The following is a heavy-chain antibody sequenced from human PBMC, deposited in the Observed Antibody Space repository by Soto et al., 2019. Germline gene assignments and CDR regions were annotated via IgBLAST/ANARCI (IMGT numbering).Heavy chain of an antibody. Sequence: QVQLVQSGAEVKKSGASVRVSCEASGYTFTDNGITWVRQAPGQGLEWMGWVNAYNGDTNYAQNLQGRVTMTTDTSPSTADMELRSLRSDDTAVYYCARDRGGRDGYNYFDYCGQGTLVTVSS. CDR3: ARDRGGRDGYNYFDY. J-gene: IGHJ4*02. CDR2: VNAYNGDT. V-gene: IGHV1-18*04. D-gene: IGHD5-12*01. CDR1: GYTFTDNG.